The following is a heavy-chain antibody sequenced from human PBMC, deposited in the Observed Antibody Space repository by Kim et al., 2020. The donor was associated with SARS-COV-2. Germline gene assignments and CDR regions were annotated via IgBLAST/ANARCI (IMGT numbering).Heavy chain of an antibody. D-gene: IGHD6-13*01. CDR1: GFTFSSYS. Sequence: GGSLRLSCAASGFTFSSYSMNWVRQAPGKGLEWVSSISSSSSYIYYADSVKGRFTISRDNAKNSLYLQMNSLRAEDTAVYYCARDDWGVEAAAGKIWYFDLWGRGTLVTVSS. J-gene: IGHJ2*01. CDR2: ISSSSSYI. V-gene: IGHV3-21*01. CDR3: ARDDWGVEAAAGKIWYFDL.